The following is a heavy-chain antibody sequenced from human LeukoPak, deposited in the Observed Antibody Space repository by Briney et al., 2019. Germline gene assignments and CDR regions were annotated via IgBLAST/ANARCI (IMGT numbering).Heavy chain of an antibody. CDR3: ARVYNWSRRGWFDP. Sequence: SETLSLTCTVSGGSISSSSYYWGWIRQPPGKGLEWIGSIYYSGSTNYNPSLKSRVTISVDTSKNQFSLKLSSVTAADTAVYYCARVYNWSRRGWFDPWGQGTLVTVSS. CDR2: IYYSGST. CDR1: GGSISSSSYY. V-gene: IGHV4-39*07. D-gene: IGHD1-20*01. J-gene: IGHJ5*02.